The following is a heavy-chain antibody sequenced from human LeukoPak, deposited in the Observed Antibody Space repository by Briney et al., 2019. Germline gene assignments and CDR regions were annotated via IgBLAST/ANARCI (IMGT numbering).Heavy chain of an antibody. CDR3: ARVPRPPGIAGVGFDWFDP. D-gene: IGHD6-19*01. CDR1: GGTFSSYA. J-gene: IGHJ5*02. Sequence: SVKVSCKASGGTFSSYAISWVRQAPGQGLEWMGGIIPIFGTANYAQKFQGRVTITADESTSTAYMELSSLRSEDTAVYYCARVPRPPGIAGVGFDWFDPWGKETLVTASS. V-gene: IGHV1-69*13. CDR2: IIPIFGTA.